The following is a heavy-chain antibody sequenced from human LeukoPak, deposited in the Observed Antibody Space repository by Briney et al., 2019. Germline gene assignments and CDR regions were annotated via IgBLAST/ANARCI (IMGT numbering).Heavy chain of an antibody. Sequence: GGSLRLSCAASGFTFSSYSMNWVRQAPGKGLEWVSSISSSSSYIYYADSVKGRFTISRDNAKNSLYLQMNSLRAEDTAVYYCAKLRFSERLSIRRSAFDIWGQGTMVTVSS. CDR1: GFTFSSYS. J-gene: IGHJ3*02. CDR3: AKLRFSERLSIRRSAFDI. V-gene: IGHV3-21*01. CDR2: ISSSSSYI. D-gene: IGHD3-3*01.